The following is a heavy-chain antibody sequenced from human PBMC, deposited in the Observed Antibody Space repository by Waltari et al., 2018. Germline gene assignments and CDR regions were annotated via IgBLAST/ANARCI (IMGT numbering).Heavy chain of an antibody. D-gene: IGHD3-3*01. V-gene: IGHV1-2*04. CDR3: ARGGDYDFWSGYRFPFDY. CDR1: GYTFTGYY. Sequence: QVQLVQSGAEVKKPGASVKVSCKASGYTFTGYYMHWVRQAPGQGLEWMGWINPNSGGTNYAQKFQGWVTMTRDTSISTAYMELSRLRSDDTAVYYCARGGDYDFWSGYRFPFDYWGQGTLVTVSS. CDR2: INPNSGGT. J-gene: IGHJ4*02.